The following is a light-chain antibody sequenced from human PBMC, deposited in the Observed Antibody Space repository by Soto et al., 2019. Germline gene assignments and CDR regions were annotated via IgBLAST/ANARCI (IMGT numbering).Light chain of an antibody. Sequence: DIQITQTPSTLSASVGDRVTITCRASQTISNYLTWYQQNPGKAPKLLIYRSSILQNGVPSRFSGSGSGTEFTLTISSLQPDDFATYYCKQYYIYATFGQGTRVEI. CDR3: KQYYIYAT. J-gene: IGKJ1*01. CDR2: RSS. V-gene: IGKV1-5*03. CDR1: QTISNY.